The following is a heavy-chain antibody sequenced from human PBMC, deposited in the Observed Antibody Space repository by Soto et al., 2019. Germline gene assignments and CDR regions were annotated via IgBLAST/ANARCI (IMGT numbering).Heavy chain of an antibody. Sequence: SETLSLTCTVSGGSISSYYWSWIRQPPGKGLEWIGYIYYSGSTNYNPSLKSRVTISVDTSKNQFSLKLSSVTAADTAVYYCARLTSSSWYYFDYWGQGTLVTVSS. J-gene: IGHJ4*02. D-gene: IGHD6-13*01. CDR3: ARLTSSSWYYFDY. CDR1: GGSISSYY. V-gene: IGHV4-59*08. CDR2: IYYSGST.